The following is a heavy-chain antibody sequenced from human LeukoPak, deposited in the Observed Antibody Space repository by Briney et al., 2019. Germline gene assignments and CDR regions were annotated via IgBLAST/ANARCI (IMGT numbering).Heavy chain of an antibody. D-gene: IGHD4-17*01. CDR3: ARESVDYGDYDFDY. V-gene: IGHV4-59*12. Sequence: SETLSLTCTVSGGSISSYYWSWIRQPPGKGLEWIGYIYYSGGTNYNPSLKSRVTISVDTSKNQFSLRLSSVTAADTAVYYCARESVDYGDYDFDYWGQGTLVTVSS. CDR1: GGSISSYY. J-gene: IGHJ4*02. CDR2: IYYSGGT.